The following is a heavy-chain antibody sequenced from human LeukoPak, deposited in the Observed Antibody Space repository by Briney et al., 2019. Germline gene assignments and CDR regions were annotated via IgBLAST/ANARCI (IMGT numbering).Heavy chain of an antibody. Sequence: RXASGKXXEWVSGITDSGRKTYYADYVKGRFSISRDNSKNTVYLQMSDLRAEDTAVYYCAKITKATTPNYWGQGTLVTVSS. CDR3: AKITKATTPNY. V-gene: IGHV3-23*01. D-gene: IGHD4-17*01. J-gene: IGHJ4*02. CDR2: ITDSGRKT.